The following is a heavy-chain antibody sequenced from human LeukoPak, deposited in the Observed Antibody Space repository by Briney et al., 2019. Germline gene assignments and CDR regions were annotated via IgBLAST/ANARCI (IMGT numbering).Heavy chain of an antibody. Sequence: PGGSLRLSCAASGFTFSSYAMHWVRQAPGKGLEWVSYISSSSTIYYADSVKGRFTISRDNAKNSLYLQMNSLRAEDTAVYYCAGEKLYYYDSSGYRDYWGQGTLVTVSS. V-gene: IGHV3-48*01. CDR1: GFTFSSYA. J-gene: IGHJ4*02. D-gene: IGHD3-22*01. CDR2: ISSSSTI. CDR3: AGEKLYYYDSSGYRDY.